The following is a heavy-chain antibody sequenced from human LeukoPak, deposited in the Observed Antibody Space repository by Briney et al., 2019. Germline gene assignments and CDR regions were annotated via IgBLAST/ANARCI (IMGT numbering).Heavy chain of an antibody. CDR1: RYTFTSYV. CDR2: ISAYNGNT. J-gene: IGHJ4*02. Sequence: ASVKVSCKASRYTFTSYVISWVRQAPGHGLEWMGWISAYNGNTQYAQKLQGRVTMTSDTSTSTAYMELRCLRADETAVYQCARDERYQRMTMIVTFDYWGQGDLVTVSS. D-gene: IGHD3-22*01. CDR3: ARDERYQRMTMIVTFDY. V-gene: IGHV1-18*01.